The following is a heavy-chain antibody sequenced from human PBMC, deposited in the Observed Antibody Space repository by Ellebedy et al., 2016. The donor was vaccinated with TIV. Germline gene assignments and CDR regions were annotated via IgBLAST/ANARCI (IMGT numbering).Heavy chain of an antibody. V-gene: IGHV4-30-4*01. D-gene: IGHD4-17*01. J-gene: IGHJ4*02. CDR2: IYYSGNT. CDR1: GGSISSDDYY. Sequence: SETLSLXXTVSGGSISSDDYYWSWIRQPPGKGLEWIGYIYYSGNTNYNPSLKSRVTISIDTSKNRFSLKLDSVTAADTAVYYCARGDLEEGQTVTKVRRFDYWGQGTLVTVSS. CDR3: ARGDLEEGQTVTKVRRFDY.